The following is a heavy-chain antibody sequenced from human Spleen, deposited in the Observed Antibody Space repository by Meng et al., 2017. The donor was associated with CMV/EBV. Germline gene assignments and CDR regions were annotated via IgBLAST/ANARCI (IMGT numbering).Heavy chain of an antibody. CDR3: ARDPRVNGMDV. CDR1: GASISSFY. V-gene: IGHV4-59*01. CDR2: IYFLGSS. Sequence: SETLSLTCTVSGASISSFYWSWLRQPPGKGLEWIGSIYFLGSSYYNPSLKSRVTISVDTSKNQFSLKLSSVTAADTAVYYCARDPRVNGMDVWGQGTTVTVSS. J-gene: IGHJ6*02. D-gene: IGHD3-10*01.